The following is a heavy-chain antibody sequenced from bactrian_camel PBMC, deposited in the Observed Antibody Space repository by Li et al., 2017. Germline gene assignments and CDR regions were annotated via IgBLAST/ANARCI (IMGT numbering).Heavy chain of an antibody. CDR2: IDKSGDT. J-gene: IGHJ4*01. CDR1: GYTYNSYS. Sequence: VQLVESGGGSVQAGGSLRLSCVASGYTYNSYSMGWFRQPPAKAREGVAAIDKSGDTRYADSVAGRFTISKDNAKNILYLQMDSLSPEDTGMYYCAADRTKNLATMQFGLVYSGPGTQVTVS. CDR3: AADRTKNLATMQFGLVY. D-gene: IGHD4*01. V-gene: IGHV3S42*01.